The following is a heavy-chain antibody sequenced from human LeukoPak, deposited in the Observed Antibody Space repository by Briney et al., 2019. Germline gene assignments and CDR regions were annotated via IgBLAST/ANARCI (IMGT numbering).Heavy chain of an antibody. CDR1: GDSISSGRYF. V-gene: IGHV4-61*02. J-gene: IGHJ4*02. Sequence: SQTLSLTCAVSGDSISSGRYFWSWIRQPAGKGLEWIGRIYTSGSTNYNPSLKSRVTMSVDTSKNQCTLKLSSVTAADTAVYYCARVGDYALKDWGQGTLVTVSS. D-gene: IGHD3-16*01. CDR2: IYTSGST. CDR3: ARVGDYALKD.